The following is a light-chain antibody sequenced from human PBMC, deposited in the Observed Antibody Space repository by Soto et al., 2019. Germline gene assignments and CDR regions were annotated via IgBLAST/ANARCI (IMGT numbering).Light chain of an antibody. CDR2: KAS. Sequence: DIQMTQSPSTLSVPVGDRVTITCRASQTISSWLAWYQQKPGKAPKLLIYKASTLKSGVPSRFSGSGSGTEFTLTISSLQPDDFATYYCQHYNSYSEAFGQGTKV. J-gene: IGKJ1*01. CDR3: QHYNSYSEA. V-gene: IGKV1-5*03. CDR1: QTISSW.